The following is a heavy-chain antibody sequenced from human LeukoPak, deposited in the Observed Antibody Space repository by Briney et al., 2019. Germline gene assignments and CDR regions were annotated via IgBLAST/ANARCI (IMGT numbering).Heavy chain of an antibody. CDR3: AKGGSTSCPDY. CDR1: GFTFNNYA. V-gene: IGHV3-23*01. CDR2: ISVSGGST. Sequence: GGSLRLSCAASGFTFNNYAMRWVRQAPGKGLEWVSGISVSGGSTFYADSVKGRFTISRDNSKNTLYLQMNSLRAEDTAVYYCAKGGSTSCPDYWGQGTLVTVSS. D-gene: IGHD2-2*01. J-gene: IGHJ4*02.